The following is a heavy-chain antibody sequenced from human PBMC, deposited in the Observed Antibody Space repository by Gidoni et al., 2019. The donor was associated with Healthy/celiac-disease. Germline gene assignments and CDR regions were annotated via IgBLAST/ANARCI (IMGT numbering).Heavy chain of an antibody. V-gene: IGHV4-34*01. CDR1: GGSFSGYY. D-gene: IGHD3-10*01. Sequence: QVQLQQWGAGLLKPSETLSLTCAVYGGSFSGYYWSWIRQPPGKGLEWIGEINHSGSTNYNPSLKSRVTISVDTSKNQFSLKLSSVTAADTAVYYCARGRRWLPSGYSYYYGMDVWGQGTTVTVSS. CDR2: INHSGST. J-gene: IGHJ6*02. CDR3: ARGRRWLPSGYSYYYGMDV.